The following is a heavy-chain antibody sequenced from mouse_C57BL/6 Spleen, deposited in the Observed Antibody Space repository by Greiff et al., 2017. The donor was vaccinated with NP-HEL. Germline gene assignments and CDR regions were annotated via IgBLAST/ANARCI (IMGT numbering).Heavy chain of an antibody. D-gene: IGHD1-1*01. CDR2: IDPSDSYT. J-gene: IGHJ2*01. Sequence: QVQLQQPGAELVKPGASVKLSCKASGYTFTSYWMQRVKQRPGQGLEWIGEIDPSDSYTNYNQKFKGKATLTVDTSSSTAYMQLSSLTSEDSAVYYCARWDYSFDYWGQGTTLTVSS. CDR3: ARWDYSFDY. CDR1: GYTFTSYW. V-gene: IGHV1-50*01.